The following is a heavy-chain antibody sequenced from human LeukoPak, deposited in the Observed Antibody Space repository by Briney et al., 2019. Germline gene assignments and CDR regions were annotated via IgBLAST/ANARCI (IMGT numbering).Heavy chain of an antibody. V-gene: IGHV1-2*02. Sequence: GASVKVSCKASGYTFTGYYMHWVRQAPGQGLEWMGWINPNSGGTNYAQKFQGRVTMTRDASISTAYMELSRLRSDDTAVYYCARVAAAGPYYYMDVWGKGTTVTVSS. D-gene: IGHD6-13*01. CDR3: ARVAAAGPYYYMDV. CDR1: GYTFTGYY. CDR2: INPNSGGT. J-gene: IGHJ6*03.